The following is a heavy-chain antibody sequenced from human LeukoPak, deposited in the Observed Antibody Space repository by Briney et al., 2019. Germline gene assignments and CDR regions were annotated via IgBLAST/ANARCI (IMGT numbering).Heavy chain of an antibody. J-gene: IGHJ4*02. V-gene: IGHV3-23*01. Sequence: GGSLRLSCAASGFTFSSYAMSWVRQAPGKGLEWVSAISGSGGITYYADSVKGRFTISRDNSKNTLYLQMSSLRADDTALYYCAKGSLNAVVVPAARGLVDYWGQGALVTVSS. D-gene: IGHD2-2*01. CDR3: AKGSLNAVVVPAARGLVDY. CDR1: GFTFSSYA. CDR2: ISGSGGIT.